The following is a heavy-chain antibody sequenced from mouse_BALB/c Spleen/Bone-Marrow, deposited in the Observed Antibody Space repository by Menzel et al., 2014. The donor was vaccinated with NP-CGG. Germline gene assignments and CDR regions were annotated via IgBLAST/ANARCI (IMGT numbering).Heavy chain of an antibody. J-gene: IGHJ1*01. D-gene: IGHD2-14*01. CDR1: GFNIKDTY. CDR3: ARLGYRYGYWFFDV. V-gene: IGHV14-3*02. CDR2: IDPADGYT. Sequence: EVQLQQSGAELVKPGASVKLSCTASGFNIKDTYMHWVKQRPEQGLEWIGRIDPADGYTKYDPEFQGKATITADTSSNTAYLQLSSLTSEDTAVYYCARLGYRYGYWFFDVWGAGTTVTGSS.